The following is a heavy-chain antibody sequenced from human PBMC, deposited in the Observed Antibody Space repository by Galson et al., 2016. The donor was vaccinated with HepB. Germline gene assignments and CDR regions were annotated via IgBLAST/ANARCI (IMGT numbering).Heavy chain of an antibody. J-gene: IGHJ4*02. V-gene: IGHV3-21*01. CDR1: GFTFSSYG. Sequence: SLRLSCAASGFTFSSYGMNWVRQAPGKGLEWVSAISSGSSYIYYADSLKGRFTISRDNAKNSVSLQMNRLRADDTAVYYCARVRDYGDLDFWGQGTLVTVSS. D-gene: IGHD4-17*01. CDR2: ISSGSSYI. CDR3: ARVRDYGDLDF.